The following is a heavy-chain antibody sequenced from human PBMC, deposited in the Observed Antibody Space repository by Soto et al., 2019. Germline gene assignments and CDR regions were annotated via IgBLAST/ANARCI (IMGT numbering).Heavy chain of an antibody. V-gene: IGHV3-33*01. J-gene: IGHJ5*02. CDR2: IWYDGSNK. Sequence: QVQLVESGGGVVQPGRSLRLSCAASGFTFSSYGMHWVRQAPGKGLEWVAVIWYDGSNKYYADSVKGRFTISRDNSKKPLGLERKSQGAGVPGFDLCGRECTAQQWLFRPNWFDPWGQGTLVTVSS. CDR1: GFTFSSYG. CDR3: GRECTAQQWLFRPNWFDP. D-gene: IGHD6-19*01.